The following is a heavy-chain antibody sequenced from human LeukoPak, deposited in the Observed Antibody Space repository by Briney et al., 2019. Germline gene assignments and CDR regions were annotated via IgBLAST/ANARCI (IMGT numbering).Heavy chain of an antibody. CDR1: GFTFSSYA. D-gene: IGHD3-22*01. V-gene: IGHV3-23*01. CDR2: ISGSGGST. J-gene: IGHJ4*02. CDR3: AKMALGYYDSSGFDY. Sequence: GGSLRLSCAASGFTFSSYAMSWVRQAPGKGLEWVSAISGSGGSTYHADSVKGRFTISRDNSKNTLYLQMNSLRAEDTAVYYCAKMALGYYDSSGFDYWGQGTLVTVSS.